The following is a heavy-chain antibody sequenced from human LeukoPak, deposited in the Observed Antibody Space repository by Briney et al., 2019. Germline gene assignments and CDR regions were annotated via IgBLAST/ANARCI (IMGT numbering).Heavy chain of an antibody. V-gene: IGHV3-21*01. J-gene: IGHJ4*02. Sequence: GGSLRLSCAASGFTFSSYSMNWVRQAPGKGLEWVSSISSSSSYIYYADSVKGRFTISRDNAKNSPYLQMNSLRAEDTAVYYCARIYYYDSSGYYYGEGYDYWGQGTLVTVSS. D-gene: IGHD3-22*01. CDR3: ARIYYYDSSGYYYGEGYDY. CDR1: GFTFSSYS. CDR2: ISSSSSYI.